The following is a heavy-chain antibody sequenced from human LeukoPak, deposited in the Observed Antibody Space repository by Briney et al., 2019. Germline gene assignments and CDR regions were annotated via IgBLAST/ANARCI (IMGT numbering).Heavy chain of an antibody. J-gene: IGHJ5*02. D-gene: IGHD3-22*01. CDR1: GGSIRSDY. Sequence: SETLSLTCTVSGGSIRSDYWSWIRQPPGKGLEWIGRIYTSGSTNYNPSLKSRVTMSVDTSKNQFSLKLSSVTAADTAVYYCARGKYYYDSSGPECWFDPWGQGTLVTVSS. V-gene: IGHV4-4*07. CDR2: IYTSGST. CDR3: ARGKYYYDSSGPECWFDP.